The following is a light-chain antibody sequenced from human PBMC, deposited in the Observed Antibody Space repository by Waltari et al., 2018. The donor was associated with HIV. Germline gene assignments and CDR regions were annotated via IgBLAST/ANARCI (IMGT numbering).Light chain of an antibody. V-gene: IGKV1-5*03. CDR2: RAS. CDR1: QNIYKW. Sequence: DIRMTQSPSTLSASVGDRVTITCRASQNIYKWLAWFQQKPGKAPKLLIYRASGLESWVPSRFSGSGSGTEFTLTISSLQPDDFATYYCQQYNGYPWTLGQGTKVDVK. CDR3: QQYNGYPWT. J-gene: IGKJ1*01.